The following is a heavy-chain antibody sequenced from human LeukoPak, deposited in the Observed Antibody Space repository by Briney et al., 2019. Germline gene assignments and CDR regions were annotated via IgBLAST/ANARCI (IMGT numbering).Heavy chain of an antibody. D-gene: IGHD3-10*01. V-gene: IGHV3-33*01. J-gene: IGHJ4*02. CDR1: GFPFSSYG. CDR3: AREPGSGSTNDY. Sequence: GGSLRLSCVASGFPFSSYGMHWVRQAPGRGLEWVAVIWYDGSNKYYADSMKGRFTISRDNAKNSLYLQMNSLRAEDTAVYYCAREPGSGSTNDYWGQGTLVTVSS. CDR2: IWYDGSNK.